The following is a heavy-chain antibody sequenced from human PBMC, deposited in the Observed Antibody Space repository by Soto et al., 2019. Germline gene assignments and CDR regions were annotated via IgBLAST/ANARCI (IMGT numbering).Heavy chain of an antibody. CDR1: GFSFRTYS. J-gene: IGHJ6*02. V-gene: IGHV3-21*01. CDR2: ISSSSTSI. CDR3: RTIFGVFIGDVMDG. Sequence: EVQLVESGGGLVKPGGSLRLSCAASGFSFRTYSMNWVRQAPGKGLEWVSSISSSSTSIYYADSVKGRFTISRDNAKNSLYLQMNSLRAEDTAVYYCRTIFGVFIGDVMDGWGQGTTVTVSS. D-gene: IGHD3-3*01.